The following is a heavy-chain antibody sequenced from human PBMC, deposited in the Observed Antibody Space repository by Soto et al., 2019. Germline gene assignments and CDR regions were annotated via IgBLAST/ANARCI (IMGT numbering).Heavy chain of an antibody. CDR2: ISSTTNYI. J-gene: IGHJ4*02. Sequence: GGSLRLSCDASGFTFTRDSMNWVRQAPGKGLEWVSSISSTTNYIYYGDSMKGRFTISRDNAKNSLYLEMNSLRAEDTAVYYCARESEDLTSNFDYWGQGTLVTVSS. V-gene: IGHV3-21*06. CDR1: GFTFTRDS. CDR3: ARESEDLTSNFDY.